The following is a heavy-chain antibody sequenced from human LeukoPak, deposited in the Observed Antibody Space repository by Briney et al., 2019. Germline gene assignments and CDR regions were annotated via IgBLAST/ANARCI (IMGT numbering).Heavy chain of an antibody. J-gene: IGHJ4*02. CDR2: INHSGST. V-gene: IGHV4-34*01. CDR1: GGSFSGYY. Sequence: SETLSLTCAVYGGSFSGYYWSWIRQPPGKGLEWIGEINHSGSTNYNPSLKSRVTISVDTSKNQFSLKLSSVTAANTAVYYCARCPTRLVISHAIDYWGQGTLVTVSS. D-gene: IGHD3-9*01. CDR3: ARCPTRLVISHAIDY.